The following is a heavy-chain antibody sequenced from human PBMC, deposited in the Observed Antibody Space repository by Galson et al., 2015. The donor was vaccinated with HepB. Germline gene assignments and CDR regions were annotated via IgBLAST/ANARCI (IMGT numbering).Heavy chain of an antibody. Sequence: QSGAEVKKPGESLRISCKGSGYSFTSYWISWVRQMPGKGLEWMGRIDPSDSYANYGPSFQGHVTISAGKSISTAYLQWSSLKASDTAMYDGARRGGDTAMVIEPENFDYWGQGTLVTVSS. D-gene: IGHD5-18*01. CDR1: GYSFTSYW. CDR2: IDPSDSYA. J-gene: IGHJ4*02. V-gene: IGHV5-10-1*01. CDR3: ARRGGDTAMVIEPENFDY.